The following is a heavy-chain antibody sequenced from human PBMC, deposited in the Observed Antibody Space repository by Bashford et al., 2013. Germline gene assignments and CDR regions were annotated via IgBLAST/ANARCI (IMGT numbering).Heavy chain of an antibody. J-gene: IGHJ4*02. V-gene: IGHV1-18*01. CDR3: AKESRRRSFDY. CDR2: ISGYDSNA. CDR1: GYIFTNYG. Sequence: VASVKVSCKASGYIFTNYGITWLRQAPGQGLEWMGWISGYDSNAKYAQNFQGRVTLTIDTSTSIAYMELRGLRSDDTAVYYCAKESRRRSFDYWGQGTLVTVSS.